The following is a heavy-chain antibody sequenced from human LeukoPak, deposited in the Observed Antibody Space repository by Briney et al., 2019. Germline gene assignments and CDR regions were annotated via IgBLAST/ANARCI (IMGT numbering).Heavy chain of an antibody. Sequence: GGSLRLSCAASGFTFSSYGMHWVRQAPGKGLEWVAFIHYDGTNEYYADSVKGRFTISRDNFKNTLYLQMNSLRAEDTAVYYCARGIAAAGPTVGYFDYWGQGTLVTVSS. D-gene: IGHD6-13*01. J-gene: IGHJ4*02. CDR1: GFTFSSYG. V-gene: IGHV3-30*02. CDR2: IHYDGTNE. CDR3: ARGIAAAGPTVGYFDY.